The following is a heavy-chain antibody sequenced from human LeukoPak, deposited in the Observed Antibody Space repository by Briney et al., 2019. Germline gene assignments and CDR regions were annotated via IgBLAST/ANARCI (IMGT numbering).Heavy chain of an antibody. CDR1: GDSVSSNSAA. J-gene: IGHJ5*02. D-gene: IGHD6-19*01. Sequence: SQTLSLTCAISGDSVSSNSAAWNWIRQSPSRGLEWLGRAYYRSKWYNDYAVSVKSQITINPDTSKNQFSLQLNSVTPGDTAVYYCARSRGYSSGWYWFDPWGQGTLVTVSS. CDR3: ARSRGYSSGWYWFDP. V-gene: IGHV6-1*01. CDR2: AYYRSKWYN.